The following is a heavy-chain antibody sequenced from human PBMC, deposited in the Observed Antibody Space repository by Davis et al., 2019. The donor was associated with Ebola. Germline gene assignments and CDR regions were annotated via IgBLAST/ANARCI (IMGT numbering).Heavy chain of an antibody. CDR2: ISSSSSTI. Sequence: GESLKISCAASGFTFSSYSMNWVRQAPGKGLEWVSYISSSSSTIYYADSVKGRFTISRDNAKNSLYLQMNSLRDEDTAVYYCAKSLVGATTFWGQGTLVTVSS. V-gene: IGHV3-48*02. CDR1: GFTFSSYS. J-gene: IGHJ4*02. CDR3: AKSLVGATTF. D-gene: IGHD1-26*01.